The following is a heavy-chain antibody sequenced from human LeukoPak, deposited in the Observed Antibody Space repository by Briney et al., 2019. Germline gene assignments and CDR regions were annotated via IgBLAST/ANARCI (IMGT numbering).Heavy chain of an antibody. J-gene: IGHJ4*02. CDR2: INPNSGGT. CDR3: AREGSWFGGGYFDY. CDR1: GYTFTGYY. D-gene: IGHD3-10*01. V-gene: IGHV1-2*04. Sequence: ASVKVSCKASGYTFTGYYMHWVRQAPGQGLELMGWINPNSGGTNYAQKFQGWVTMTRDTSISTAYMELSRLRSDDTAVYYCAREGSWFGGGYFDYWGQGTLVTVSS.